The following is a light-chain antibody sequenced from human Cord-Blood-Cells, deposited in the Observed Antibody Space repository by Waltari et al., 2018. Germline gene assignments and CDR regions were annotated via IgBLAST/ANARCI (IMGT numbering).Light chain of an antibody. CDR1: QSILSG. CDR2: KAS. V-gene: IGKV1-5*03. CDR3: QQYNSYPYS. Sequence: DIQMTLSPSTLSASVGDRVTITCRASQSILSGFAWYQQKPGKAPKLLIYKASSLESGVPSRFSGSGSGTEFTLTISSLQPDDFATYYCQQYNSYPYSFGQGTKLEIK. J-gene: IGKJ2*03.